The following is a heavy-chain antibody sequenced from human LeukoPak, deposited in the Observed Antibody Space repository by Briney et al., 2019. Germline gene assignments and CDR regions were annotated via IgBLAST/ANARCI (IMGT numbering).Heavy chain of an antibody. Sequence: TPSETLSLTCAVYGGSFSGYYWSWIRQPPGKGLEWIGEINHSGSTNYNPSLKSRVTISVDTSKNQFSLKLSSVTAADTAVYYCARGPRAGTLSYYYYYMDVWGKGTTVTVSS. CDR2: INHSGST. D-gene: IGHD6-19*01. CDR1: GGSFSGYY. CDR3: ARGPRAGTLSYYYYYMDV. V-gene: IGHV4-34*01. J-gene: IGHJ6*03.